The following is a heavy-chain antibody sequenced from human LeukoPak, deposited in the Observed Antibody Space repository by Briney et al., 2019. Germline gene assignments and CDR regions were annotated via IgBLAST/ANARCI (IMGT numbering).Heavy chain of an antibody. Sequence: PVGSLRLSCAASGFTFSYYEMNWVRQAPGKGLEWVSYISSSGSRIYYADSVKGRFTISRDNAKNSLYLQMNSLRAEDTAVYYCARGGLGYYDTSGYFYAVDHWGQGTVVTVSS. J-gene: IGHJ4*02. CDR3: ARGGLGYYDTSGYFYAVDH. D-gene: IGHD3-22*01. CDR2: ISSSGSRI. V-gene: IGHV3-48*03. CDR1: GFTFSYYE.